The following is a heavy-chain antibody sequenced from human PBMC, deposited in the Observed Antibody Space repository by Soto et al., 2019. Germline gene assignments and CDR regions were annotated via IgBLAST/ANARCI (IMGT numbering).Heavy chain of an antibody. J-gene: IGHJ6*02. CDR3: ARDLGYYDFSSGYFGYYYYGMDV. D-gene: IGHD3-3*01. Sequence: ASVKVSCKASGYTFTSYGISWVRQAPGQGLEWMGWISAYNGNTNYAQKLQGRVTMTTDTSTSTAYMELRSLRSDDTAVYYCARDLGYYDFSSGYFGYYYYGMDVWGQGTTVTVSS. V-gene: IGHV1-18*01. CDR1: GYTFTSYG. CDR2: ISAYNGNT.